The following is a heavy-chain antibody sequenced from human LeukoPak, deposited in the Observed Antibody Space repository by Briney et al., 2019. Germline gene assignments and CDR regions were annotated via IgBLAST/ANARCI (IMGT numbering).Heavy chain of an antibody. CDR3: ARDLGYYRADY. Sequence: GGSLRLSCAASGFTFRDYHMSWVRQAPGKGLEWVANIKGDGSDNHYVDSVRGRFTISRDNAKNSLYLQMNSLRAEDTAVYYCARDLGYYRADYWGQGTLVTVSS. J-gene: IGHJ4*02. D-gene: IGHD1-26*01. CDR1: GFTFRDYH. V-gene: IGHV3-7*04. CDR2: IKGDGSDN.